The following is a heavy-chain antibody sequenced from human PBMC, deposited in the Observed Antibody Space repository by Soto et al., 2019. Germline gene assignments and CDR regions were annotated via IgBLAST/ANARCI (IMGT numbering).Heavy chain of an antibody. CDR2: INHSGST. Sequence: QVQLQQWGAGLLKPSETLSLTCAVYGGSFSGYYWSWIRQPPGKGLEWIGEINHSGSTNYNPSLKSRVPISVDTSKNQFSLKLSSVTAADTAVYYCARKGGYCSGGSCTVDYWGQGTLVTVSS. D-gene: IGHD2-15*01. CDR3: ARKGGYCSGGSCTVDY. J-gene: IGHJ4*02. CDR1: GGSFSGYY. V-gene: IGHV4-34*01.